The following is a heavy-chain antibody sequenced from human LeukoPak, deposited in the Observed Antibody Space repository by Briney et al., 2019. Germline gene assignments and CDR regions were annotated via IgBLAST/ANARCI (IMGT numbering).Heavy chain of an antibody. CDR1: GFTFSSYS. CDR3: ARAGRGLRYFDWLTYDY. V-gene: IGHV3-74*01. J-gene: IGHJ4*02. Sequence: GGSLRLSCAASGFTFSSYSMNWVRQAPGKGLVWVSHINSDGSSTTYADSVKGRFTISRDNAKNTLYLQMNSLRAEDTAVYYCARAGRGLRYFDWLTYDYWGQGTLVTVSS. D-gene: IGHD3-9*01. CDR2: INSDGSST.